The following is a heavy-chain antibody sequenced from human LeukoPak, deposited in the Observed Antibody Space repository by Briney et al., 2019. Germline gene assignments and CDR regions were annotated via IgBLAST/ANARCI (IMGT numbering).Heavy chain of an antibody. Sequence: GGSLRLSCAASGFTFDDYAMHWVRQAPGKGLEWVSGISWNSGSIGYADSVKGRFTISRDNAKNSLYLQMNSLRPEDTAVYYCAKSHRGHCSTTTCDDEGDYWGQGTLVTVSS. CDR1: GFTFDDYA. D-gene: IGHD2-2*01. V-gene: IGHV3-9*01. CDR2: ISWNSGSI. J-gene: IGHJ4*02. CDR3: AKSHRGHCSTTTCDDEGDY.